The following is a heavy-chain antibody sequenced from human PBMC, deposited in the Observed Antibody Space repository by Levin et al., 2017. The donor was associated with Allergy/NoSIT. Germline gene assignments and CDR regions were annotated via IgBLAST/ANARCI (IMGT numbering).Heavy chain of an antibody. Sequence: ASVKVSCKASGGTFSSYAISWVRQAPGQGLEWMGGIIPIFGTANYAQKFQGRVTITADESTSTAYMELSSLRSEDTAVYYCARAGHDWATALQANWFDPWGQGTLVTVSS. CDR2: IIPIFGTA. CDR1: GGTFSSYA. CDR3: ARAGHDWATALQANWFDP. J-gene: IGHJ5*02. V-gene: IGHV1-69*13. D-gene: IGHD6-25*01.